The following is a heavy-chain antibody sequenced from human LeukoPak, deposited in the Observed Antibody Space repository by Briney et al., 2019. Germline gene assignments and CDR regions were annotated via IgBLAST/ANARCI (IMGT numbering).Heavy chain of an antibody. Sequence: GGSLRLSCAASGFNLDDHGMSWVRQAPGKGLEWVANIKQDGSEKYYVDSVKGRFTISRDNAKNSLYLQMNSLRAEDTAVYYCARVTTLLEWLFYFDYWGQGTLVTVSS. J-gene: IGHJ4*02. CDR1: GFNLDDHG. CDR2: IKQDGSEK. V-gene: IGHV3-7*01. D-gene: IGHD3-3*01. CDR3: ARVTTLLEWLFYFDY.